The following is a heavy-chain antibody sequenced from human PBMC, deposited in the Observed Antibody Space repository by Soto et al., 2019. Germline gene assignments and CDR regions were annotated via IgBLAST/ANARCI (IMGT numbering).Heavy chain of an antibody. CDR1: GGSISSYY. CDR2: IYTSGST. J-gene: IGHJ6*02. Sequence: SSETLSLTCTVSGGSISSYYWSWIRQPAGKGLEWIGRIYTSGSTNYNPSLKSRVTMSVDTSKNQFSLKLSSVTAADTAVYYCARDLYYDFWSGYSDYGMDVWGQGTTVTVSS. CDR3: ARDLYYDFWSGYSDYGMDV. D-gene: IGHD3-3*01. V-gene: IGHV4-4*07.